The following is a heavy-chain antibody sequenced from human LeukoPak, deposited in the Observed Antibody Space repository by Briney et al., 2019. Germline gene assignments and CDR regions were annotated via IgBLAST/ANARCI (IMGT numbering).Heavy chain of an antibody. J-gene: IGHJ4*02. CDR1: GFTFSSYW. D-gene: IGHD6-19*01. V-gene: IGHV3-7*01. CDR3: AGGGGWVFDY. Sequence: PGGSLTLSCAPSGFTFSSYWMNWVRQAPGKGLKWVANIKQDGSETYYVDSVKGRFTISRDNAKESLYLRMNSLRAEDTAVYYCAGGGGWVFDYWGQGTLVTV. CDR2: IKQDGSET.